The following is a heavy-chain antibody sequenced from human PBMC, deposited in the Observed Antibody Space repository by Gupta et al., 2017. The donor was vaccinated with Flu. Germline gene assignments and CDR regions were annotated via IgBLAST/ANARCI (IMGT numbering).Heavy chain of an antibody. CDR3: AREYSSGWYVPGYYCSDV. CDR2: ISSSGSTI. Sequence: VQLVESGGGLVKPGGSLRPSCAASGFTFSDYYINWILPAPGKGLEWVSYISSSGSTIYYADSVKGRFTISRDNAKNSLYLQMNSLRAEDTAVYYCAREYSSGWYVPGYYCSDVWGQGTTVTVSS. V-gene: IGHV3-11*01. CDR1: GFTFSDYY. J-gene: IGHJ6*02. D-gene: IGHD6-19*01.